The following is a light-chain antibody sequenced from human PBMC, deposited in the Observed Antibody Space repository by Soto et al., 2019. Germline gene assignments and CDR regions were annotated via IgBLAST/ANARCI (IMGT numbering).Light chain of an antibody. CDR2: GAS. Sequence: EIVLTQSPGTLSLSPGERATLSCRASQSVSSSYLAWYQQKPGQAPRLLIYGASSSATGIPDRFSGSGSGTDFTLTISRLEPEDFAVYYCQQYGSSPFIFGQGTRLEIK. CDR3: QQYGSSPFI. CDR1: QSVSSSY. J-gene: IGKJ5*01. V-gene: IGKV3-20*01.